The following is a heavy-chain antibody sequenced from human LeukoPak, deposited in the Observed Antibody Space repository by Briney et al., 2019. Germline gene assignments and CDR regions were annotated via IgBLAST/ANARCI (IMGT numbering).Heavy chain of an antibody. D-gene: IGHD6-19*01. CDR3: TCGGIVVAGTLGY. V-gene: IGHV3-11*06. CDR2: ISSSSSYT. Sequence: GGSLRLSCAASGFTFSDHYMSWIRQAPGKGLEWVSYISSSSSYTNYADSVKGRFTISRDNAKNSLYLQMNSLRAEDTAIYYCTCGGIVVAGTLGYWGQGILVTVSS. J-gene: IGHJ4*02. CDR1: GFTFSDHY.